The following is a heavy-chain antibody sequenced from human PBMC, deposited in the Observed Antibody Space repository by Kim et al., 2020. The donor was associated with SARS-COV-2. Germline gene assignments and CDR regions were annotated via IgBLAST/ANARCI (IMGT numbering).Heavy chain of an antibody. V-gene: IGHV4-59*01. CDR3: ARDRRVLRYYYYGMDV. Sequence: SLKSRVTISVDTSKNQFSLKLSSVTAADTAVYYCARDRRVLRYYYYGMDVWGQGTTVTVSS. J-gene: IGHJ6*02. D-gene: IGHD3-3*01.